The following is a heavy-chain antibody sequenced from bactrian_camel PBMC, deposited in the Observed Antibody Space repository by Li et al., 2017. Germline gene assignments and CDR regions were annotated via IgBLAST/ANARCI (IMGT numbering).Heavy chain of an antibody. CDR2: ITFDGSST. J-gene: IGHJ6*01. CDR1: GFTFCNYE. V-gene: IGHV3S42*01. CDR3: RAECSQVFGRNLVGY. Sequence: VQLVESGGGSVQAGGSLRLSCANSGFTFCNYEMSWYRQAPGKEREFVSSITFDGSSTRYAASVKGRFTISQDNAKTTLYLQMNNLKTEDTAVYYCRAECSQVFGRNLVGYWGPGTQVTVS. D-gene: IGHD3*01.